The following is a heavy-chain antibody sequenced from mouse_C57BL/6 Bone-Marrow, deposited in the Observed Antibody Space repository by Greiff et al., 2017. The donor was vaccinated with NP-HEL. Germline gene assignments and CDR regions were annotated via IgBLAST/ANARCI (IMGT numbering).Heavy chain of an antibody. CDR2: ISDGGSYT. J-gene: IGHJ3*01. CDR3: AREGGYRFAY. Sequence: DVMLVESGGGLVKPGGSLKLSCAASGFTFSSYAMSWVRQTPEKRLEWVATISDGGSYTYYPDNVKGRFTISRDNAKNNLYLQMSHLKSEDTAMYYCAREGGYRFAYWGQGTLVTVSA. V-gene: IGHV5-4*01. D-gene: IGHD2-2*01. CDR1: GFTFSSYA.